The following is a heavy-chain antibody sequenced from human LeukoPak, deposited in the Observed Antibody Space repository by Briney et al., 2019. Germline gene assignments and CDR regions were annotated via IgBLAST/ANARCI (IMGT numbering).Heavy chain of an antibody. CDR3: ARELEIAVSGTLGY. CDR2: IYSGDRT. D-gene: IGHD6-19*01. V-gene: IGHV3-66*01. J-gene: IGHJ4*02. CDR1: GFSVNNLY. Sequence: GGSLRLSCAASGFSVNNLYMSWVRQAPGKGLEWVSVIYSGDRTYYADSVKGRFTISRDTSKNTVYLQMNSLRPEETAVYYCARELEIAVSGTLGYWGQGTLVTVSS.